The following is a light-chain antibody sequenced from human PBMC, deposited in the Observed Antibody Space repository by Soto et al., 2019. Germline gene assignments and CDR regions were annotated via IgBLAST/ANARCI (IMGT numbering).Light chain of an antibody. CDR2: LTS. CDR3: MQALQAPVT. V-gene: IGKV2-28*01. CDR1: QSLLHSNGYNY. Sequence: DIVMTQSPLSLPVTPGEPASISCRSSQSLLHSNGYNYLDWYLQKPGQSPQLLIYLTSHRASGVPDRFSGSGSGTDFTLKISRVEAEDVGIYYCMQALQAPVTFGPGTKVDIK. J-gene: IGKJ3*01.